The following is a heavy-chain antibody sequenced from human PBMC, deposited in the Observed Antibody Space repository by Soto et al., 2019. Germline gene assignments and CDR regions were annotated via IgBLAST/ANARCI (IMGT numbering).Heavy chain of an antibody. CDR3: AKGGVVVTVYYFDY. V-gene: IGHV3-23*01. Sequence: GGSLRLSCAASGFTFSSFGMSWVRQAPGKGLEWVSAISGSGGSTYYADSVKGRFTISRDNSKNTLYLQMNSLRAEDTAVYYCAKGGVVVTVYYFDYWGQGTLVTVSS. D-gene: IGHD3-22*01. J-gene: IGHJ4*02. CDR2: ISGSGGST. CDR1: GFTFSSFG.